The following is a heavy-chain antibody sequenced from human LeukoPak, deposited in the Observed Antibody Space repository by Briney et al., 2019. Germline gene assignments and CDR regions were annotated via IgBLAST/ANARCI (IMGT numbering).Heavy chain of an antibody. CDR1: GYSISSGYY. J-gene: IGHJ4*02. V-gene: IGHV4-38-2*02. CDR3: ARARYSGTDWGYYFDY. Sequence: PSETLSLTCTVSGYSISSGYYWGWIRQPPGKGLEWIGSIYHSGSTYYNPSLKSRVTISVDTSKNQFSLKLSSVTAADTAVYYCARARYSGTDWGYYFDYWGQGTLVTVSS. CDR2: IYHSGST. D-gene: IGHD5-12*01.